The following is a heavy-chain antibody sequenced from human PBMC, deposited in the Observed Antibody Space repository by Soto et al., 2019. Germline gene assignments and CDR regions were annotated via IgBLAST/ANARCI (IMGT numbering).Heavy chain of an antibody. Sequence: EVQLVDSGGGLVKPGGSLRLSCAAPGLTFSSYTMNWVRQAPGKGLEWVSSVSSSSTYIYYADSVKGRFTISRDNAKNSLYLQMNSLRAEDTAIYYCARGSHSTTWYGGQFDYWGQGTLVTVSS. CDR3: ARGSHSTTWYGGQFDY. V-gene: IGHV3-21*01. CDR1: GLTFSSYT. D-gene: IGHD6-13*01. J-gene: IGHJ4*02. CDR2: VSSSSTYI.